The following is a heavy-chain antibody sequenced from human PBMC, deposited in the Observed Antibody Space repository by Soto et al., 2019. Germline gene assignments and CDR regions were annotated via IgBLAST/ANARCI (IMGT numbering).Heavy chain of an antibody. CDR3: ARHSSGWYNLYYYGMDV. D-gene: IGHD6-19*01. J-gene: IGHJ6*02. Sequence: PSETLSLTCTVSGGSISSSSYYWGWIRQPPGKGLEWIGSIYYSGSTYYNPSLKSRVTISVDTSKNQFSLKLSSVTAADTAVYYCARHSSGWYNLYYYGMDVWGQGTTVTVS. CDR2: IYYSGST. V-gene: IGHV4-39*01. CDR1: GGSISSSSYY.